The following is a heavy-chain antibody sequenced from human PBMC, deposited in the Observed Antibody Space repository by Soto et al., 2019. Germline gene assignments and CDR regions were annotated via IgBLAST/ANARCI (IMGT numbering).Heavy chain of an antibody. CDR3: AKDFSPYSSSLSGGFHX. CDR1: GFIFNSYG. CDR2: ISYDGSNK. J-gene: IGHJ4*02. V-gene: IGHV3-30*02. D-gene: IGHD6-13*01. Sequence: GGSLRLSFVASGFIFNSYGMHWVRQAPGKGLEWVAFISYDGSNKYYAYSVKGRFTISRDNSKNTLYLQMNSLRAEDTAVYYCAKDFSPYSSSLSGGFHXWGQGTLVTVSX.